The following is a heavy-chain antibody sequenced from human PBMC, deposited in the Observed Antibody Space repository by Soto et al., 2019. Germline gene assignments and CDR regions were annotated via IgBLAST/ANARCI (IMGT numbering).Heavy chain of an antibody. V-gene: IGHV3-23*05. CDR1: GFSFSNYA. J-gene: IGHJ4*02. D-gene: IGHD3-10*01. CDR2: IEISGRAT. CDR3: AKGDGVDFDH. Sequence: EVQLLESGGGLVQPGGSLRLSCIASGFSFSNYAMIWVREAPGKGPEWVSSIEISGRATYYSDAVKGRFTISRDDSKNAVYLQMNSLRGDDTSFYLCAKGDGVDFDHCVQGSLVTVSA.